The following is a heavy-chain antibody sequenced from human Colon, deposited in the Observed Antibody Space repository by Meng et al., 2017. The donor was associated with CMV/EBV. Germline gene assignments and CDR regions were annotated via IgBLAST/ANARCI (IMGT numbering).Heavy chain of an antibody. CDR1: GFTFSDYY. D-gene: IGHD4-17*01. Sequence: GESLKISCAASGFTFSDYYMSWIRQAPGKGLEWVSYISSSGSTIYYADSVTGRFTNSRDNAKKSLYLQMNSLRAEDTAVYYCASHGGYYLRSDYWGQGTLVTVSS. V-gene: IGHV3-11*04. CDR2: ISSSGSTI. CDR3: ASHGGYYLRSDY. J-gene: IGHJ4*02.